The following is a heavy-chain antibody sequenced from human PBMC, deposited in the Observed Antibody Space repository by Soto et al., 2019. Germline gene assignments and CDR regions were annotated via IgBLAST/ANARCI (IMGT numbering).Heavy chain of an antibody. Sequence: QVQLQQSSPGLVKPSQALSLTCDISGDSVSSNSAGWNWIRQTPSRGLEWLGRTYYKSKWYYTYAASVKSRITVSPDTSKNQFSLQLTSVTHEDTAVYYCARGSWDDVSGHYYLDVWDKGTTVTVSS. V-gene: IGHV6-1*01. CDR3: ARGSWDDVSGHYYLDV. J-gene: IGHJ6*03. D-gene: IGHD1-1*01. CDR1: GDSVSSNSAG. CDR2: TYYKSKWYY.